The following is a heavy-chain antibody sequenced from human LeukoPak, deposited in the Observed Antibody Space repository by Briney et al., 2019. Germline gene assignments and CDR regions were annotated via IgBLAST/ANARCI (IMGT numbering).Heavy chain of an antibody. CDR3: ATTGYSSRNY. CDR1: GFTFSGYW. CDR2: ISGSGGST. D-gene: IGHD6-13*01. J-gene: IGHJ4*02. V-gene: IGHV3-23*01. Sequence: GGSLRLSCAASGFTFSGYWMSWVRQAPGRGLEWVSGISGSGGSTYLADSVKGRFTISRDNSKNTLYLQMNSLRAEDTAVYYCATTGYSSRNYWGQGTLVTVSS.